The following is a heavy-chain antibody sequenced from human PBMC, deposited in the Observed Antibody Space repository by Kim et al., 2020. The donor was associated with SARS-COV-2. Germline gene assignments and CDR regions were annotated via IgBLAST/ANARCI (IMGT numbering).Heavy chain of an antibody. Sequence: SETLSLTCAVYGGSFSGYYWSWIRQPPGKGLEWIGEINHSGSTNYNPSLKSRVTISVDTSKNQFSLKLSSVTAADTAVYYCARGKSRMVRGVIMLYYYMDAWGKGTTVTVSS. J-gene: IGHJ6*03. CDR2: INHSGST. CDR3: ARGKSRMVRGVIMLYYYMDA. D-gene: IGHD3-10*01. V-gene: IGHV4-34*01. CDR1: GGSFSGYY.